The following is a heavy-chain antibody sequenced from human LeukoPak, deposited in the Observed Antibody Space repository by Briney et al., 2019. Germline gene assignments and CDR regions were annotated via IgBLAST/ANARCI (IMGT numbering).Heavy chain of an antibody. V-gene: IGHV3-53*01. D-gene: IGHD3-10*01. CDR1: GFTVSSNY. Sequence: GSLRLSCAASGFTVSSNYMSWVRQAPGKGLEWVSVIYSGGSTYYADSVKGRFTISRDNSKNTLYLQMNSLRAEDTAVYYCARDPFPIWFGESIWGQGTLVTVSS. J-gene: IGHJ4*02. CDR3: ARDPFPIWFGESI. CDR2: IYSGGST.